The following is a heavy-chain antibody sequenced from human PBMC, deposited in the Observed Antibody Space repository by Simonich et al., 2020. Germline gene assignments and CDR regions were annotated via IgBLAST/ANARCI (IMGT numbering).Heavy chain of an antibody. Sequence: QLQLQESGPGLVKPSETLSLTCTVSGGSISSSSYYWGWIRQPPGKGLEWIGSIDYSGSTYYTPSLKSRVPISVDTSKNQFSLKLSSVTAADTAVYYCARHAGFAFDIWGQGTMVTVSS. CDR2: IDYSGST. V-gene: IGHV4-39*01. D-gene: IGHD6-13*01. J-gene: IGHJ3*02. CDR1: GGSISSSSYY. CDR3: ARHAGFAFDI.